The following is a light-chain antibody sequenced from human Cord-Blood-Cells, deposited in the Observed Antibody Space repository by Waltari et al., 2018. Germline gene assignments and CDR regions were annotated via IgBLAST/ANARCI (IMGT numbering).Light chain of an antibody. Sequence: QSALTQPAPVSGSPGQSITISCTGTSSDVGGYNYVPWYQQHPGKAPKLMIYEVSKRPSGVSNRFSGSKSGNTASLTISGLQAEDEADYYCSSYTSSSTYVFGTGTKVTVL. J-gene: IGLJ1*01. V-gene: IGLV2-14*01. CDR2: EVS. CDR1: SSDVGGYNY. CDR3: SSYTSSSTYV.